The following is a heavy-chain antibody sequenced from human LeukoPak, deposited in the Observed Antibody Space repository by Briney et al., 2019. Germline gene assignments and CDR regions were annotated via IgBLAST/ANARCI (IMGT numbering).Heavy chain of an antibody. CDR1: GFTFSTYW. D-gene: IGHD6-6*01. CDR3: ARDAYSSSSFDY. J-gene: IGHJ4*02. Sequence: RGSLRLSCAASGFTFSTYWMHWVRQAPGKGLVWVSHINTDGSSTSYADSVKGRFTISRDNAKNTLYLQMNSLRAEDTAVYYCARDAYSSSSFDYWGQGTLVTVSS. V-gene: IGHV3-74*01. CDR2: INTDGSST.